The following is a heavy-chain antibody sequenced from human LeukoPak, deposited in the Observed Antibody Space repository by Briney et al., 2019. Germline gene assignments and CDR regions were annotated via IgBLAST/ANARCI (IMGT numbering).Heavy chain of an antibody. V-gene: IGHV3-64*02. Sequence: GGSPRLSCAASGLTFSSHAMHWVRQAPGKGLEYVSAIVSNGGNTYYADSVRGRFTISRDNSEDTVYLQMGSLRPEDTAVYYCARGGYYAASDIWGQGALVTVSS. J-gene: IGHJ4*02. CDR2: IVSNGGNT. D-gene: IGHD3-3*01. CDR3: ARGGYYAASDI. CDR1: GLTFSSHA.